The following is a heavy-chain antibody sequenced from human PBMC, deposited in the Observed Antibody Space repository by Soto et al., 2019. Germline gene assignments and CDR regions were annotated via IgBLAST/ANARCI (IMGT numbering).Heavy chain of an antibody. CDR2: TYYRSRWYH. CDR1: GNSISSGSAA. CDR3: ASYRHYY. J-gene: IGHJ4*02. V-gene: IGHV6-1*01. D-gene: IGHD3-10*01. Sequence: PSQTLSRTGDISGNSISSGSAACNWIRQSPSRGFEWLGRTYYRSRWYHDYAVSVKSRIIINPDTSKNQVSLQLNSVTPDDTAVYYCASYRHYYRGQGTVVTVSA.